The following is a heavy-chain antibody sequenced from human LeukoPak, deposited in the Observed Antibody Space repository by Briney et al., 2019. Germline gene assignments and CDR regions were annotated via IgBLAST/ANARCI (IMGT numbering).Heavy chain of an antibody. D-gene: IGHD5-12*01. CDR2: ISPGGGPT. V-gene: IGHV3-23*01. Sequence: GGSLRLSCAASGFTFDDYGMSWVRHAPGKGLEWVSGISPGGGPTYYADSVKGRFTISRDDSKNTLYLQMNNLRAEDTAVYYCAKDGAWLRFDDWGQGILVTVSS. J-gene: IGHJ4*02. CDR1: GFTFDDYG. CDR3: AKDGAWLRFDD.